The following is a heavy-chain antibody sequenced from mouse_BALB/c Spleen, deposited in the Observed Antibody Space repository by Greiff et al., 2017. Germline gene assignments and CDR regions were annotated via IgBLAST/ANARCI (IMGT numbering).Heavy chain of an antibody. J-gene: IGHJ4*01. CDR3: APYGNYGAMDY. Sequence: EVQLQESGPGLVKPSQSLSLTFTVTGYSITSDYAWNWIRQFPGNKLEWMGYISYSGSTSYNPSLKSRISITRDTSKTQFFLQLNSVTTEDTATYYCAPYGNYGAMDYWGQGTSVTVSS. V-gene: IGHV3-2*02. CDR1: GYSITSDYA. D-gene: IGHD2-10*02. CDR2: ISYSGST.